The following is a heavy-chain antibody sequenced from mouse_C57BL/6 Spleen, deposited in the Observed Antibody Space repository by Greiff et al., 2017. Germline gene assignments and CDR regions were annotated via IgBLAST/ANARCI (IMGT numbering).Heavy chain of an antibody. CDR2: IYPSDSET. Sequence: VQLQQPGAELVRPGSSVKLSCKASGYTFTSYWMDWVKQRPGQGLEWIGNIYPSDSETHYNQKFKDKATLTVDKSSSTAYMQLSSLTSEDSAVYYCARFDYAMDYWGQGTSVTVSS. CDR1: GYTFTSYW. V-gene: IGHV1-61*01. J-gene: IGHJ4*01. CDR3: ARFDYAMDY.